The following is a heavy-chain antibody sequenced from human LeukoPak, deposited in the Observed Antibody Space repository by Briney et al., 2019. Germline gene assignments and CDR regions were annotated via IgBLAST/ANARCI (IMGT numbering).Heavy chain of an antibody. CDR1: GYTFTGYY. CDR3: ARVFDSAGYCRGGSCLAFDY. Sequence: ASVTVSCTASGYTFTGYYMHWVRQAPGQGLEWMGRINPNSGGTNYAQKFQGRVTMTRDTSISTAYMELSRLRSDDTAVYYCARVFDSAGYCRGGSCLAFDYWGQGTLVTVSS. D-gene: IGHD2-15*01. CDR2: INPNSGGT. J-gene: IGHJ4*02. V-gene: IGHV1-2*06.